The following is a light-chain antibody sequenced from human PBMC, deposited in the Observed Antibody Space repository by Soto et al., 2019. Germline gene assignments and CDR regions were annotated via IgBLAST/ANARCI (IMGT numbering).Light chain of an antibody. CDR2: WAS. J-gene: IGKJ5*01. Sequence: DIVMTQSPDSLAVSLGERATINCKSSQSVFYSSSNKNYLAWYQQKPGQPPKLLILWASTREDGVPDRFSGSGSGTDFTLTISSLQADDVAVYYCQQYYSSPITFGQGTRLEIK. V-gene: IGKV4-1*01. CDR3: QQYYSSPIT. CDR1: QSVFYSSSNKNY.